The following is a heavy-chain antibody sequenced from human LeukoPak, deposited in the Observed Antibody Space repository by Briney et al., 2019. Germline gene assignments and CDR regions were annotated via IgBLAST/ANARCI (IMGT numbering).Heavy chain of an antibody. CDR1: GGTFSRYY. Sequence: SETLSLTCAVYGGTFSRYYWSWIRQSPGKGLEWIAEIDHRGDTNYNPSVKSRVTISVDTSKNQFSLKVRSLSAADTAVYYCTRGPTISETGYFDFWGQGTLVTVSS. CDR2: IDHRGDT. J-gene: IGHJ4*03. CDR3: TRGPTISETGYFDF. V-gene: IGHV4-34*01. D-gene: IGHD1-1*01.